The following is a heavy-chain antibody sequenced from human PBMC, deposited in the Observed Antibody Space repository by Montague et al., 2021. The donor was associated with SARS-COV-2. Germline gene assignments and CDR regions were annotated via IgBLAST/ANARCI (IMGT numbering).Heavy chain of an antibody. Sequence: TLSLTCTVSGGSISDGGYSWTWIRQLPGKGLEWIGCIYYSGSTFYNPSLKSRLTISVDTSKNQFSLKLSSVTAADTAVYYCAREVGRFQLCLRGDDAYAVWGQGTMVTVSS. CDR3: AREVGRFQLCLRGDDAYAV. CDR2: IYYSGST. D-gene: IGHD5-18*01. V-gene: IGHV4-31*03. CDR1: GGSISDGGYS. J-gene: IGHJ3*01.